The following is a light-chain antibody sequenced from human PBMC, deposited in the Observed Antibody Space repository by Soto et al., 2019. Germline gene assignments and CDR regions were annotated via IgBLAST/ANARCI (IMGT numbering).Light chain of an antibody. Sequence: EIVLTQSPATLSLSPGERATLSCRASQRVSTYLAWYQQKPGQAPRLLIHDVSNRATGIPARFSGSGSGTDFTLPISSLEPEDFAVYYCQQRSNWPRTFGQGDQAGDQT. V-gene: IGKV3-11*01. J-gene: IGKJ2*01. CDR3: QQRSNWPRT. CDR2: DVS. CDR1: QRVSTY.